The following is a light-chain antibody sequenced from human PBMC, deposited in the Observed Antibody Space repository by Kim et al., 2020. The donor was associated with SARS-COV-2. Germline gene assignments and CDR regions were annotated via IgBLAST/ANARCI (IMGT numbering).Light chain of an antibody. CDR3: QQYNNWPPGLT. J-gene: IGKJ4*01. CDR1: QSVSSN. CDR2: GAS. Sequence: EIVMTQSPATLSVSPGERATLSCRASQSVSSNLAWYQQKPGQAPRLLIYGASTRATGILARFSGSGSGTEFTLTISSLQSEDFAVYYCQQYNNWPPGLTFGGGTKVDIK. V-gene: IGKV3-15*01.